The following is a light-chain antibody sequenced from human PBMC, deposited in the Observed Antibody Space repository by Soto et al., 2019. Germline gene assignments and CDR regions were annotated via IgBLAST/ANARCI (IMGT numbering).Light chain of an antibody. CDR2: KAS. J-gene: IGKJ1*01. CDR1: QSISSW. V-gene: IGKV1-5*03. CDR3: QQYNSYRT. Sequence: IQMTKSPSTLSASVGDRVTITCRASQSISSWLAWYQQKPGKAPKLLIYKASSLESGVPSRFSGSGSGTEFTLTISSLQPDDFATYYCQQYNSYRTFGQGTKVDIK.